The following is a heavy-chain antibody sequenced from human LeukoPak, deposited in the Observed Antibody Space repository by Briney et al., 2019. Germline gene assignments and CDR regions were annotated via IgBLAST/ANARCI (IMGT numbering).Heavy chain of an antibody. CDR3: AKDGAGSYPPYFYYYGMDV. CDR1: GFTFSNYA. V-gene: IGHV3-23*01. Sequence: GGSLRLSCAASGFTFSNYAMSWVRQAPGKGLEWVSAISGSGGSTYYADSVKGRSTISRDNSKNTLHLQMNSLRAEDTAVYHCAKDGAGSYPPYFYYYGMDVWGRGTTVTVSS. CDR2: ISGSGGST. D-gene: IGHD3-10*01. J-gene: IGHJ6*02.